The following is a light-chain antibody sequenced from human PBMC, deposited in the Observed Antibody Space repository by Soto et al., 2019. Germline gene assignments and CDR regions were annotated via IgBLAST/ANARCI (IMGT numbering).Light chain of an antibody. CDR2: EDN. CDR3: QSYDTSTVV. V-gene: IGLV6-57*04. Sequence: NFMLTQPHSVSGFPGKTVTIPCPRGGAGFASTYVQWYQQHPGGAPTTVIFEDNRRPSGVPDRFSGSIDSSSNSASLTISGLKTEDEADYYCQSYDTSTVVFGGGTQLTVL. CDR1: GAGFASTY. J-gene: IGLJ2*01.